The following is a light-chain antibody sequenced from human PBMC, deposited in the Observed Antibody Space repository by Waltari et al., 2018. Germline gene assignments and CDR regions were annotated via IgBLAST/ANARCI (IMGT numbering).Light chain of an antibody. V-gene: IGLV3-19*01. CDR1: SLTHYY. CDR2: GKN. J-gene: IGLJ1*01. Sequence: SSELTQDPVVSVALGQTVRITCQGDSLTHYYANWYTQKPEQAPVLVMFGKNKRPPGIPDRFSGSYSGTTASLIITGAQAEDEGDYYCNSRDSRGHPLVFGTGTKVTVL. CDR3: NSRDSRGHPLV.